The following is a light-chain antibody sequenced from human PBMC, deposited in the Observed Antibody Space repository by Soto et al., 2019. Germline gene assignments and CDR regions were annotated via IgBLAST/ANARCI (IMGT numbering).Light chain of an antibody. J-gene: IGLJ2*01. V-gene: IGLV2-14*03. CDR2: DVT. CDR1: SSDIGGYNF. CDR3: SSYTNTVV. Sequence: QSALTQPASVSGSPGQSITISCTGTSSDIGGYNFVSWYQQHPGKTPKLMFYDVTNRPSGVSDRFSGSKSGNTASLTISGLQTEDEAVYYCSSYTNTVVFGGGTKLTVL.